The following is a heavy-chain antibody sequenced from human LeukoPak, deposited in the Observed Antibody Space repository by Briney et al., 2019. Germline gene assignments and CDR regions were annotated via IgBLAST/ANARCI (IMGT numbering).Heavy chain of an antibody. CDR2: IHYTGST. J-gene: IGHJ4*02. CDR1: GGSISNYY. Sequence: SGTLSLTCTVFGGSISNYYWSWIRQPPGKGLEYIGNIHYTGSTNYNPPLKSRVTISVDTSKTQLSLKLSSVTAADTAVYYCARSGDYGGYYFDYWGQGTLVTVSS. D-gene: IGHD4-23*01. V-gene: IGHV4-59*08. CDR3: ARSGDYGGYYFDY.